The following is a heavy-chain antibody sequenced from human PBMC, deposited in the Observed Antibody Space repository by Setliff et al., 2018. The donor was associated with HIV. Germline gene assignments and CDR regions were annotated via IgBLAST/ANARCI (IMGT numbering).Heavy chain of an antibody. CDR3: ATPISITSGSAFDY. CDR2: IHPRDSDT. Sequence: GESLKISCKGFGYSFTSYLIAWVRQTPGKGLEWMGNIHPRDSDTRYSPSFQGQVTLSVDKSISTAYLQWSSLKASDTAMYYCATPISITSGSAFDYWGQGTLVTVS. J-gene: IGHJ4*02. CDR1: GYSFTSYL. V-gene: IGHV5-51*01. D-gene: IGHD2-2*01.